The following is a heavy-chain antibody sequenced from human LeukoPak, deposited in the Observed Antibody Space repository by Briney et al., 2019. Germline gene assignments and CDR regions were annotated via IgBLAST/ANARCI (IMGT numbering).Heavy chain of an antibody. D-gene: IGHD3-3*01. J-gene: IGHJ3*02. CDR2: ISWNSGSI. V-gene: IGHV3-9*01. CDR1: GFIFDDYA. Sequence: GGSLRLSCAASGFIFDDYAMHWVRQAPGKGLEWVSGISWNSGSIGYADSVKGRFTISRDKVKNSVDLQMNSLRAEDTAVYYCARGGRGLYDFWSLGDAFDIWGQGTMVTVSS. CDR3: ARGGRGLYDFWSLGDAFDI.